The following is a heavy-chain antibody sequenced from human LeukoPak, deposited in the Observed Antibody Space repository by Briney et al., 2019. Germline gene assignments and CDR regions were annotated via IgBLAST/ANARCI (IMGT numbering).Heavy chain of an antibody. J-gene: IGHJ4*02. CDR2: IDSSGSTI. V-gene: IGHV3-48*03. Sequence: PGGSLRLSCAASGFTFSSYEMNWVRQAPGKGLEWVSYIDSSGSTIHYADSVKGRFTISRDNAKNSLYLQMNSLRAEDTAVYYCARTKEMATISYFDSWGQGTLVTVSS. CDR1: GFTFSSYE. CDR3: ARTKEMATISYFDS. D-gene: IGHD5-24*01.